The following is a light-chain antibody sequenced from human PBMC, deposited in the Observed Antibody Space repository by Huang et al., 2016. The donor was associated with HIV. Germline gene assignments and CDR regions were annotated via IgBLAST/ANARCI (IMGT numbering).Light chain of an antibody. CDR2: WAS. CDR1: QSVLNRSNDKKD. J-gene: IGKJ1*01. V-gene: IGKV4-1*01. Sequence: DIVMTQSPDSLAVSLGERATIKCKSSQSVLNRSNDKKDLALYQKKPGQPPKLVIYWASTRESGVPCRFSGSGSETDFTLTISSLQAEDVAVYYCQQYFNTPPTFGQGTKVEIK. CDR3: QQYFNTPPT.